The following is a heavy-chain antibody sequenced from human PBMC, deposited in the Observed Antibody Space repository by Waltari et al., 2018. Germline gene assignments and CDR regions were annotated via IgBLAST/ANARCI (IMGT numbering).Heavy chain of an antibody. CDR3: ATARYSSGWDAEYFQH. J-gene: IGHJ1*01. CDR2: FDPEDGET. D-gene: IGHD6-19*01. Sequence: QVQLVQSGAEVKKPGASVKVSCKVSGYTLTELSMHWVRQAPGNGLEWMGGFDPEDGETIYAQKFQGRVTMTEDTSTDTAYMELSSLRSEDTAVYYCATARYSSGWDAEYFQHWGQGTLVTVSS. CDR1: GYTLTELS. V-gene: IGHV1-24*01.